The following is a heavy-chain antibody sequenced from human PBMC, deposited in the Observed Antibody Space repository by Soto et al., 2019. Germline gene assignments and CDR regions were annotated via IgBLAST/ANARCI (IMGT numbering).Heavy chain of an antibody. V-gene: IGHV3-21*01. D-gene: IGHD3-3*01. CDR1: GFTFSSYS. J-gene: IGHJ5*02. CDR2: ISSSSSYI. CDR3: ARSPSSQFLEWSPGIWFDP. Sequence: GGSLRLSCAASGFTFSSYSMNWVRQAPGKGLEWVSSISSSSSYIYYADSVKGRFTISRDNAKNSLYLQMSSLRAEDTAVYYCARSPSSQFLEWSPGIWFDPWGQGTLVTVSS.